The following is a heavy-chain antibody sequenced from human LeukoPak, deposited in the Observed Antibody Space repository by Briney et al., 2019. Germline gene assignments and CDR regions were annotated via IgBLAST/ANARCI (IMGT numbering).Heavy chain of an antibody. V-gene: IGHV1-2*02. CDR3: VRDDSTGYYGRWFDP. CDR2: IDPNSGGT. CDR1: GYTFTSYG. Sequence: ASVKVSCKASGYTFTSYGISWVRQAPGQGLEWMGWIDPNSGGTNYAQKFQDRVTMTRDTSISTAYMQLSRLRSDDTAVYYCVRDDSTGYYGRWFDPWGQGTLVTVSS. J-gene: IGHJ5*02. D-gene: IGHD3-22*01.